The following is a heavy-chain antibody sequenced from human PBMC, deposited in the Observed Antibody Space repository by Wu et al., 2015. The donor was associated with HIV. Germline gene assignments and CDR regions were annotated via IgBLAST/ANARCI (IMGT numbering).Heavy chain of an antibody. CDR2: INPNRGGT. CDR1: GYTFTDYY. CDR3: TRDELFRVDDAFDM. Sequence: QVHLVQSGTELKKPGASLKVSCKASGYTFTDYYIYWVRQAPGQGLEWMGWINPNRGGTKYAQKFQGRVTMTRDTAVSTAYIELSGLTSDDTAVYYCTRDELFRVDDAFDMWGQGTLVTGLF. V-gene: IGHV1-2*02. D-gene: IGHD3-10*01. J-gene: IGHJ3*02.